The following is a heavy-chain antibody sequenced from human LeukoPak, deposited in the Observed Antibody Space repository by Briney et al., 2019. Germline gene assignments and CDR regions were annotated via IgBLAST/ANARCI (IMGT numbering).Heavy chain of an antibody. Sequence: ASVKVSCKASGYTFTSYDINWVRQATGQGLEWMEWMNPNSGNTGYAQKFQGRVTMTRNTSISTAYMELSSLRSEDTAVYYRARDYCSSTSCYGNFDYWGQGTLVTVSS. CDR1: GYTFTSYD. CDR2: MNPNSGNT. CDR3: ARDYCSSTSCYGNFDY. V-gene: IGHV1-8*01. J-gene: IGHJ4*02. D-gene: IGHD2-2*01.